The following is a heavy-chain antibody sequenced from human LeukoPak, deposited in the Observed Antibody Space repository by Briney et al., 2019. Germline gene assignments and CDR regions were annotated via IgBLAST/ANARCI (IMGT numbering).Heavy chain of an antibody. CDR3: AREPGIRYFDWYPLNWFDP. CDR2: ISSSGSTI. V-gene: IGHV3-11*01. Sequence: GGSLRLFCAASGFTFSDYYMNWIRQAPGKGLEWVTYISSSGSTIYYADSVKGRFTISRDNAKNSLYLQMDSLRAEDTAVYYCAREPGIRYFDWYPLNWFDPWGQGTLVTVSS. J-gene: IGHJ5*02. CDR1: GFTFSDYY. D-gene: IGHD3-9*01.